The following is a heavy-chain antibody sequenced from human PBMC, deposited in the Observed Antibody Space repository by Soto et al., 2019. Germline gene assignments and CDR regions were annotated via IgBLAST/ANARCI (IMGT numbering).Heavy chain of an antibody. V-gene: IGHV1-69*06. CDR2: IIPIFGTA. D-gene: IGHD3-22*01. J-gene: IGHJ2*01. CDR3: ASTNYESSAYYYWYLGL. CDR1: EDTFRNYA. Sequence: QVELVQSGAEVKKPGSSVKVSCQASEDTFRNYAISWVRQAPGQGLEWMGGIIPIFGTANYAQKFQGRVTITADTSANTVYLELSSLRSEDTAVYYCASTNYESSAYYYWYLGLWGRGTLVTVAS.